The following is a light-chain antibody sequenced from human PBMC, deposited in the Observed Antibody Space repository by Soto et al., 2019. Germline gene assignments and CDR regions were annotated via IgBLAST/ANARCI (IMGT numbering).Light chain of an antibody. CDR2: DVS. J-gene: IGLJ1*01. Sequence: QSVLTQPPSVSGSPGQSVTISCTGPRIDIGGYNYASWYQQLPGKAPKLMIYDVSKRPSGAPDRYSGPNSGNTAPLTISGLQAEDEADYYCCSYAGTTHVFGTGTKLTVL. CDR3: CSYAGTTHV. V-gene: IGLV2-11*01. CDR1: RIDIGGYNY.